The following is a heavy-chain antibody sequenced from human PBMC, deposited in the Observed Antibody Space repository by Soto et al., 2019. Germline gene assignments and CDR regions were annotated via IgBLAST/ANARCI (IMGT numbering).Heavy chain of an antibody. V-gene: IGHV4-34*01. CDR1: GGSFSGYY. CDR2: INHSGST. Sequence: PSETLSLTCAVYGGSFSGYYWSWIRQPPGKGLEWIGEINHSGSTNYNPSLKSRVTTSVDTSKNQFSLKLSSVTAADTAVYYCVNYYYYYGMDVWGQGTTVTVS. CDR3: VNYYYYYGMDV. J-gene: IGHJ6*02.